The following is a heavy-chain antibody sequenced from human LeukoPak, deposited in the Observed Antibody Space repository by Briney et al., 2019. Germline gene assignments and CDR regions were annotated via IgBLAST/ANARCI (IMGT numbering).Heavy chain of an antibody. CDR1: GGSISSHY. Sequence: SETLSLTCTVSGGSISSHYWSWIRQPAGKGLEWIGRIYTSGSTNYNPSLKSRVTVSLDTSRNQVSLILSSVTAADTAVYYCARHRFGHLFDYWGQGTLVFVSS. CDR3: ARHRFGHLFDY. D-gene: IGHD3-16*01. V-gene: IGHV4-4*07. CDR2: IYTSGST. J-gene: IGHJ4*02.